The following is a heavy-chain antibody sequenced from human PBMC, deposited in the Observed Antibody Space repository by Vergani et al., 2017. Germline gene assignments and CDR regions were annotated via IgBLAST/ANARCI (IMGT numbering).Heavy chain of an antibody. CDR2: ISSSSSYT. J-gene: IGHJ5*02. CDR1: GFTFSDYY. Sequence: QVQLVESGGGLVKPGGSLRLSCAASGFTFSDYYMSWIRQAPGKGLEWVSYISSSSSYTNYADSVKGRFNISRDKAKNSLYLQMNSLRAEDTAVYYCARERRDTAAKALGWFDPWGQGTLVTVSS. V-gene: IGHV3-11*06. D-gene: IGHD6-13*01. CDR3: ARERRDTAAKALGWFDP.